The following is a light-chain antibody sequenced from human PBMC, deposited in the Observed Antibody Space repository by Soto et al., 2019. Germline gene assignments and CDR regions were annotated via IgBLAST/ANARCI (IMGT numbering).Light chain of an antibody. CDR2: GAS. CDR3: QHRSNWPIT. J-gene: IGKJ5*01. CDR1: QSVSRY. Sequence: ETVFTQSPAALSLAAGERATLSGRASQSVSRYLTWYQQKPGQGPRVLIYGASSRATGIPDRSSGSGSATDFTLTISSLEPEDFAVYYCQHRSNWPITFGQGTRLEIK. V-gene: IGKV3-11*01.